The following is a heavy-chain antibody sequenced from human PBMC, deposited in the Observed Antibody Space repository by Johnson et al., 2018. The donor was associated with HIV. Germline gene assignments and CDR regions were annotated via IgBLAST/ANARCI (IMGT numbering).Heavy chain of an antibody. J-gene: IGHJ3*02. CDR1: GFTFSNAW. V-gene: IGHV3-15*01. CDR3: AKGDWGSPI. CDR2: IKSKTDGGTT. Sequence: DVQVVESGGGLVKPGGSLRLSCAASGFTFSNAWMSWVRQAPGKGLEWVGRIKSKTDGGTTDYAAPVKGRFTISRDNAKNTLYLQMNSLRAGDTAVYYCAKGDWGSPIWGQGTMVTVSS. D-gene: IGHD7-27*01.